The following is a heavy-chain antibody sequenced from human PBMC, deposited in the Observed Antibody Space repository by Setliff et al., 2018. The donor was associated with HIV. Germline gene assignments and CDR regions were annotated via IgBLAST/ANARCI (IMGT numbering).Heavy chain of an antibody. V-gene: IGHV1-8*01. CDR2: MNPNSGAT. J-gene: IGHJ6*04. Sequence: ASVKVSCKASGHTFNNYDINWVRRATGQGLEWMGWMNPNSGATGYAQKFQGRVTMTRDTSISTAYMELSSLTSKDTAVYYCASGKGVRGVIITGGLDVWGKGTSVTVSS. D-gene: IGHD3-10*01. CDR3: ASGKGVRGVIITGGLDV. CDR1: GHTFNNYD.